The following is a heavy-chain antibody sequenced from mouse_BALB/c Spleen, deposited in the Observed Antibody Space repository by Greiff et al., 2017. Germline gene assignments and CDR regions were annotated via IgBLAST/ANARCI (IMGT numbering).Heavy chain of an antibody. CDR2: ISSGSSTI. J-gene: IGHJ2*01. V-gene: IGHV5-17*02. CDR3: ARSGSHYYYGSSFYFDY. CDR1: GFTFSSFG. Sequence: EVMLVESGGGLVQPGGSRKLSCAASGFTFSSFGMHWVRQAPEKGLEWVAYISSGSSTIYYADTVKGRFTISRDNPKNTLFLQMTSLRSEDTAMYYCARSGSHYYYGSSFYFDYWGQGTTLTVSS. D-gene: IGHD1-1*01.